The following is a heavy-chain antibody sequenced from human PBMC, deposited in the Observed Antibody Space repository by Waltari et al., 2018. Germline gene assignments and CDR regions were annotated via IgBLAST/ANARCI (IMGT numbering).Heavy chain of an antibody. V-gene: IGHV4-4*02. J-gene: IGHJ4*02. CDR3: ARDAIRAALDH. Sequence: QVQLQESGPGLVKPSGTLSLTCAVSGGSLRSTNWWSWVRQPPGRGLAGIGELYHNGSTSYNPTLGRRVTVSVDKSKNQFSLKVTSVTAADTAVYYCARDAIRAALDHWGPGILVTVSS. D-gene: IGHD6-25*01. CDR1: GGSLRSTNW. CDR2: LYHNGST.